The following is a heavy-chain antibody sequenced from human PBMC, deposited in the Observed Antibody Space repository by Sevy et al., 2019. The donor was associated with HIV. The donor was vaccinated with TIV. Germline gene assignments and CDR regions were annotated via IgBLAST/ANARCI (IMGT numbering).Heavy chain of an antibody. J-gene: IGHJ4*02. CDR2: INHGGTT. CDR1: GGSFSGYY. V-gene: IGHV4-34*01. CDR3: ARGGGNYGGDN. Sequence: SETLSLTCAVYGGSFSGYYWNWIRQPPGKGLEWIGEINHGGTTNYNPSLKSRVTISIDTSRNQFSLKLSSVTAADTAVYYCARGGGNYGGDNWGQGALVTVSS. D-gene: IGHD3-16*01.